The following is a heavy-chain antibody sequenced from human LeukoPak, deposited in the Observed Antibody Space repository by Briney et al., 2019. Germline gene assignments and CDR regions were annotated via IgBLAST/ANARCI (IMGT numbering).Heavy chain of an antibody. D-gene: IGHD2-8*01. CDR1: GFTFSTHA. Sequence: GRSLRLSCADSGFTFSTHAMNWVRQAPGKGREWVAVISYDGRQNYYADSVKGRFTISRDNSKNTLYLQMNSLRDEDSAAYYCARVYLERLTAGYFDHWGQGTWVTVSP. V-gene: IGHV3-30*04. CDR2: ISYDGRQN. J-gene: IGHJ4*02. CDR3: ARVYLERLTAGYFDH.